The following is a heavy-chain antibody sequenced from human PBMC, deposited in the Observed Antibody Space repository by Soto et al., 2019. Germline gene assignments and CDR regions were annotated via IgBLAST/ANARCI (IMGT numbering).Heavy chain of an antibody. CDR3: AKDPTYSSSWYAFNSAAYYMDV. Sequence: GGSLRLSCAASGFTFSSYAMSWVRQAPGKGLEWVSAITGSGDSTYYADSVKGRFTVSRDNSKNTQYLQMNSLRAEDTAVYYCAKDPTYSSSWYAFNSAAYYMDVWGKGTTVTVSS. CDR1: GFTFSSYA. CDR2: ITGSGDST. D-gene: IGHD6-13*01. J-gene: IGHJ6*03. V-gene: IGHV3-23*01.